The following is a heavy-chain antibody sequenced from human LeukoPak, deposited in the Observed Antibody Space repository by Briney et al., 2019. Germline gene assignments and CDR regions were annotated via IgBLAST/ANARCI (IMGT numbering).Heavy chain of an antibody. CDR1: GGSISSYY. J-gene: IGHJ4*02. Sequence: SETLSLTCTVSGGSISSYYWSWIRQPPGKGLEWSGYIYYSGTTNYNPSLKSRGTISVDTSKNQFSLKLSSVTAADTAVYYCARHRVATTEFDYWGQGTLVTVSS. CDR3: ARHRVATTEFDY. D-gene: IGHD1-1*01. CDR2: IYYSGTT. V-gene: IGHV4-59*08.